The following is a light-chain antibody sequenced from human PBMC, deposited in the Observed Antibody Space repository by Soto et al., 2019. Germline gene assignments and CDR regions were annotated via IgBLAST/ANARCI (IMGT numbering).Light chain of an antibody. CDR3: QKWDDSLNGSGV. CDR1: SANIGGNS. J-gene: IGLJ1*01. CDR2: SDN. V-gene: IGLV1-44*01. Sequence: QSVLTQPPSASGTPGQRVTISCAGSSANIGGNSVTWYQQVPGTAPKLLIYSDNRRPSAVPDRLSGSKSGTSASLAISGLQSAEEADYYCQKWDDSLNGSGVFGTGAKLTVL.